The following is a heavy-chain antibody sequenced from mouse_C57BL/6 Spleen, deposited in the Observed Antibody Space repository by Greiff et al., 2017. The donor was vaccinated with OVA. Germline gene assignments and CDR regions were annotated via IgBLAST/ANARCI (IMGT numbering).Heavy chain of an antibody. D-gene: IGHD1-1*01. V-gene: IGHV14-3*01. CDR2: IDPANGNT. CDR1: GFNIKNTY. CDR3: ASDYGSSKGNWYFDV. Sequence: EVKLVESVAELVRPGASVKLSCTASGFNIKNTYMHWVKQRPEQGLEWIGRIDPANGNTTYAPKFQGKATITADTSSNTAYLQLSSLTSEDTAIYYCASDYGSSKGNWYFDVWGTGTTVTVSS. J-gene: IGHJ1*03.